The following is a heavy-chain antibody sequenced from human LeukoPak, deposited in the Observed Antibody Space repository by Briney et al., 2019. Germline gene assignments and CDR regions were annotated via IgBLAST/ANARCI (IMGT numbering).Heavy chain of an antibody. CDR3: ARDSRGYSYGPNTDY. J-gene: IGHJ4*02. CDR1: GFTLSDYW. Sequence: GGSLRLSWAASGFTLSDYWMTWVRQAPGKGLEWVANIKHDGSEKYYVDSVKGRFTISRDISRNSLYLQMDSLRVEDTAMYYCARDSRGYSYGPNTDYWGQGTLVAVSS. V-gene: IGHV3-7*01. CDR2: IKHDGSEK. D-gene: IGHD5-18*01.